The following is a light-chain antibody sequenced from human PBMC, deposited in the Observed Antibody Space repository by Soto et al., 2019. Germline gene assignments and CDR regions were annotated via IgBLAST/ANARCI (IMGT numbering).Light chain of an antibody. CDR1: QSVRSN. Sequence: EIVMTQSPATLSVSPGERATLSCRASQSVRSNLAWYQQKPGQAPRLLIYGASTRATGIPARVSGSGSGTEFTFTVSSLQSEDFAVYYCLQYNNWVPTFGQGTKVDIK. CDR3: LQYNNWVPT. J-gene: IGKJ1*01. V-gene: IGKV3-15*01. CDR2: GAS.